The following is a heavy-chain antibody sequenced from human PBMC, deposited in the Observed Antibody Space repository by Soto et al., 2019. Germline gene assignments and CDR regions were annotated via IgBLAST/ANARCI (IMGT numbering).Heavy chain of an antibody. CDR2: ITSSASSI. CDR3: ARTQHPSGWPHPDYYYYYRMDV. Sequence: GGSLRLSCAASGFTFSSYEMNWVRQAPGKGLEWVSYITSSASSIYYADSVKGRFTISRDNAKSSLHLQMNSRRAEDPAVYYCARTQHPSGWPHPDYYYYYRMDVWGQGTTVTVSS. V-gene: IGHV3-48*03. D-gene: IGHD6-19*01. J-gene: IGHJ6*02. CDR1: GFTFSSYE.